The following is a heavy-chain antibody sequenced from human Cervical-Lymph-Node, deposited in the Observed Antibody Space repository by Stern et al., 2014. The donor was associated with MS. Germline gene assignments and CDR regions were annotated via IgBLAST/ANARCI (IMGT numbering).Heavy chain of an antibody. CDR1: GFTFNNYA. CDR3: ARGDVSFIWDFSFDY. J-gene: IGHJ4*02. Sequence: VQLVESGGGVVQPGRSLRLSCAASGFTFNNYAMHWVRQAPGKGLEWVAFISYGGTNKYYADSVKGRFTISRDNSKSTLFLHMNSLRVEDTAVYYCARGDVSFIWDFSFDYWGQGTLVTVSS. D-gene: IGHD3-3*01. CDR2: ISYGGTNK. V-gene: IGHV3-30*14.